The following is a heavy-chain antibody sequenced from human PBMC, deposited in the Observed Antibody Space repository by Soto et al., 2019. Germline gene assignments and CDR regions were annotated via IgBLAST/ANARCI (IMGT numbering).Heavy chain of an antibody. J-gene: IGHJ4*02. CDR1: GGSISSGGYS. Sequence: QLHLLESGSGLVKPSHTLSLTFAVSGGSISSGGYSWGWIRQPPGNGLEWIGYIYHSVSTYYNPSLKSRVTISVDRSKNQFSLRLSSVTAADKAVYYCARVPDYWGQGTLVTFSS. CDR3: ARVPDY. CDR2: IYHSVST. V-gene: IGHV4-30-2*01.